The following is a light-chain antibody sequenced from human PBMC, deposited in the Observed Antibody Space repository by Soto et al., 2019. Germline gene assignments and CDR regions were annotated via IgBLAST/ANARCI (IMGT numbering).Light chain of an antibody. CDR1: QSIANY. CDR2: GAS. V-gene: IGKV1-39*01. CDR3: HQRQYWPPIT. Sequence: IQMTQSPSSLSASVGDRVTITCRASQSIANYLNWYQQKPGKAPKVLIYGASNLQSGVPPRFSGSGSGTDFTLTISSLEPEDFAVYYCHQRQYWPPITFGQGTRLEIK. J-gene: IGKJ5*01.